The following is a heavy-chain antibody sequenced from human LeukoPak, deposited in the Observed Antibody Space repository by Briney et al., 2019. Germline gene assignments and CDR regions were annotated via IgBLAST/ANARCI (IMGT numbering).Heavy chain of an antibody. J-gene: IGHJ4*02. CDR1: GGSISTSSYY. D-gene: IGHD2-2*01. CDR3: ARHPCTSSCRGGFDY. CDR2: IYYSGST. Sequence: SETLSLTCTVSGGSISTSSYYWGWVRQAPGKGLEWIGNIYYSGSTYYKSSLKSRVTISVDKSRNQFSLKLSSVTAADTAVYYCARHPCTSSCRGGFDYWGQGTLVTVSS. V-gene: IGHV4-39*07.